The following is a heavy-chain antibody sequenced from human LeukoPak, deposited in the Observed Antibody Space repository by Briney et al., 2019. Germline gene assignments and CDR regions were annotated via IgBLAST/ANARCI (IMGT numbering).Heavy chain of an antibody. CDR1: GFTFSSYG. J-gene: IGHJ4*02. CDR3: AKADSSGYYVDFDY. V-gene: IGHV3-23*01. Sequence: GGSLRLSCAASGFTFSSYGMSWVRQAPGKGLEWVSAISGSGGSTYYADSVKGRFTISRDNSKNTLYLQMNSLRAEDTAVYYCAKADSSGYYVDFDYWGQGTLVTVSS. D-gene: IGHD3-22*01. CDR2: ISGSGGST.